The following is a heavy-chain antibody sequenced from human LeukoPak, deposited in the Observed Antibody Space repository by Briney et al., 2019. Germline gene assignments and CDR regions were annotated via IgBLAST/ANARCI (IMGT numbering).Heavy chain of an antibody. CDR3: ARSTPNSSSWHPNDH. CDR2: IYYNGST. CDR1: GVSISSYY. Sequence: SETLSLTCSVSGVSISSYYWSWIRQPPGKGLEYIGYIYYNGSTNCNPSLKSRVTISVDTSKNQFSLKLSSVTAADTAVYYCARSTPNSSSWHPNDHWGQGTLVTVSS. J-gene: IGHJ4*02. V-gene: IGHV4-59*08. D-gene: IGHD6-13*01.